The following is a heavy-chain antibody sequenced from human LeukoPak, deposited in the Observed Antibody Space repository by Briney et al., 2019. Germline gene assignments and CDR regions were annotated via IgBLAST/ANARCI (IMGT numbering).Heavy chain of an antibody. CDR3: ARGLPFYYDSSGYYY. Sequence: SETLSLTCTVSGGSISSSYYYWGWIRQPPGKGLEWIGTMYNSGSTDYNPSLESRVTISVDTSKNQFSLKLSSVTAADTAVYYCARGLPFYYDSSGYYYWGQGTLVTVSS. J-gene: IGHJ4*02. CDR1: GGSISSSYYY. CDR2: MYNSGST. V-gene: IGHV4-39*07. D-gene: IGHD3-22*01.